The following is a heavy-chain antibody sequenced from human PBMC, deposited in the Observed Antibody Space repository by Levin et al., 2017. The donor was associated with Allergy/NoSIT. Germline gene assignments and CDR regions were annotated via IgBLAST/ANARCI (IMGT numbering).Heavy chain of an antibody. CDR2: IYYSGST. V-gene: IGHV4-59*01. J-gene: IGHJ5*02. CDR3: ARVGITMVRGVMTGNWFDP. CDR1: GGSIGSYY. Sequence: SQTLSLTCTVSGGSIGSYYWSWIRQPPGKGLEWIGYIYYSGSTNYNPSLKSRVTISVDTSKNQFSLKLSSVTAADTAVYYCARVGITMVRGVMTGNWFDPWGQGTLVTVSS. D-gene: IGHD3-10*01.